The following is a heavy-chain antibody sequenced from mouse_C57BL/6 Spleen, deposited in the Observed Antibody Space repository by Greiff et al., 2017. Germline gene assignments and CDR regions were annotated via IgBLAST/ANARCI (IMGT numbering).Heavy chain of an antibody. D-gene: IGHD1-1*01. J-gene: IGHJ2*01. Sequence: VQLQQSGPVLVKPGASVKMSCKASGYTFTDYYMNWVKQSHGKSLEWIGVINPYNGGTSYNQKFKGKATLTVDKSSSTAYMELNSLTSEDSAVYYCARGGVVAGENYFDYWGQGTTLTVSS. V-gene: IGHV1-19*01. CDR3: ARGGVVAGENYFDY. CDR1: GYTFTDYY. CDR2: INPYNGGT.